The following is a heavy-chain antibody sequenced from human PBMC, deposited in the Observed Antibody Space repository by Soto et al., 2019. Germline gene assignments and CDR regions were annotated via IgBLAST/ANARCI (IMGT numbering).Heavy chain of an antibody. J-gene: IGHJ4*02. CDR3: ARNLEFRDGYISHFDY. D-gene: IGHD5-18*01. V-gene: IGHV1-18*01. Sequence: ASVKVSCKASGYTFTSYGISWVRQAPGQGLEWMGWISAYNGNTNYAQKLQGRVTMTTDTSTSTAYMELRSLTSDDTAVYFCARNLEFRDGYISHFDYWGQGTLVIVSS. CDR2: ISAYNGNT. CDR1: GYTFTSYG.